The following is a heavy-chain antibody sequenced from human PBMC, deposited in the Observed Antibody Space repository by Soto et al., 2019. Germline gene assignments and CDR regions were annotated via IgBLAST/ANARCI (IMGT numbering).Heavy chain of an antibody. CDR2: IYYSGST. Sequence: SETLSLTCAVSGGSISSGGYSWSWIRQPPGKGLEWIGYIYYSGSTNYNPSLKSRVTISVDTSKNQFSLKLSSVTAADTAVYYCARLPGAGRTLAVAPGWFDPWGQGTLVTVSS. V-gene: IGHV4-61*08. CDR1: GGSISSGGYS. J-gene: IGHJ5*02. CDR3: ARLPGAGRTLAVAPGWFDP. D-gene: IGHD6-19*01.